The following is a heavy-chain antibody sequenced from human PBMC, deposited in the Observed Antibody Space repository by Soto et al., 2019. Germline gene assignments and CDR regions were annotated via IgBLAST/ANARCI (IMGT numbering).Heavy chain of an antibody. Sequence: SETLSLTCTVSGGSISSSSYYWGWIRQPPGKGLEWIGSIYYSGSTYYNPSLKSRVTISVDTSKNQFSLKLSSVTAADTAVYYCALRLAGNTSYYYMDVWGKGTTVTVSS. CDR3: ALRLAGNTSYYYMDV. J-gene: IGHJ6*03. V-gene: IGHV4-39*01. D-gene: IGHD1-7*01. CDR2: IYYSGST. CDR1: GGSISSSSYY.